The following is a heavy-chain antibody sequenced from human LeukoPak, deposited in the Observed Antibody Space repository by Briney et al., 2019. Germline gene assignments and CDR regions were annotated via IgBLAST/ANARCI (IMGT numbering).Heavy chain of an antibody. J-gene: IGHJ4*02. CDR2: IISIFGTA. CDR1: GGTFSSYA. CDR3: AREEILARIRSFDY. V-gene: IGHV1-69*13. D-gene: IGHD3-3*02. Sequence: SVKVSCKASGGTFSSYAISWVRQAPGQGLEWMGGIISIFGTANYAQKFQGRVTITADESTSTAYMELSSLRSEDTAVYYCAREEILARIRSFDYWGQGTLVTVSS.